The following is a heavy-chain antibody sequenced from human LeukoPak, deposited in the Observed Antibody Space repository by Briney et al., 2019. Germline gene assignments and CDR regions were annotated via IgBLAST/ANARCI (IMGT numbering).Heavy chain of an antibody. J-gene: IGHJ4*02. D-gene: IGHD2-2*01. Sequence: PGGSLRLSCAASGFTVSSNYMSWVRQAPGKGLEWASVIYSGGSTYYADSVKGRFTISRDNSKNTLYLQMNSLRAEDTAVYYCARDCSSTSCYDVWGQGTLVTVSS. V-gene: IGHV3-66*01. CDR2: IYSGGST. CDR1: GFTVSSNY. CDR3: ARDCSSTSCYDV.